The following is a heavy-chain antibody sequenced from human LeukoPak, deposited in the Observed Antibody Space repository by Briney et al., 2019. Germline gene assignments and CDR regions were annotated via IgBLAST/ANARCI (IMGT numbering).Heavy chain of an antibody. J-gene: IGHJ5*02. D-gene: IGHD2-2*01. CDR2: INPNSGGT. Sequence: GASVKVSCKASGYTFTSYGISWVRQAPGQGLEWMGWINPNSGGTNYAQKFQGRVTMTRDTSISTAYMELSRLRSDDTAVYYCARESRAAANAPDWFDPWGQGTLVTVSS. CDR1: GYTFTSYG. V-gene: IGHV1-2*02. CDR3: ARESRAAANAPDWFDP.